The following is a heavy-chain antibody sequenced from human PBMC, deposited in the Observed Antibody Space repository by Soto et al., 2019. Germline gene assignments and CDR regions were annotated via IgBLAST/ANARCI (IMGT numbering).Heavy chain of an antibody. CDR1: GFTFSSYW. Sequence: EVQLVETGGGLVQPGGSLRLSCAASGFTFSSYWMSWVRQAPGKGLEWVANIKQDGSEKYYVDSVKGRFTISRDNAKNSLYLQMNSLRAEDTAVYYCARDIMITFGGVIVIPQHDAFDIWGQGTMVTVSS. CDR2: IKQDGSEK. D-gene: IGHD3-16*02. V-gene: IGHV3-7*01. J-gene: IGHJ3*02. CDR3: ARDIMITFGGVIVIPQHDAFDI.